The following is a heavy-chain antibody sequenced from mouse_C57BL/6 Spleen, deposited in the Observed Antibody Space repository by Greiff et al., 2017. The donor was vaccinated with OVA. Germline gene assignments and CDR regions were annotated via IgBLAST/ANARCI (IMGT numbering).Heavy chain of an antibody. CDR1: GFTFSDYY. CDR2: INYDGSST. V-gene: IGHV5-16*01. J-gene: IGHJ3*01. Sequence: EVQLVESEGGLVQPGSSMKLSCTASGFTFSDYYMAWVRQVPEKGLEWVANINYDGSSTYYLDSLKSRFIISRDNAKNILYLQMSSLKSEDTATYYCAVITTVEGCAYGGQGTLVTVSA. D-gene: IGHD1-1*01. CDR3: AVITTVEGCAY.